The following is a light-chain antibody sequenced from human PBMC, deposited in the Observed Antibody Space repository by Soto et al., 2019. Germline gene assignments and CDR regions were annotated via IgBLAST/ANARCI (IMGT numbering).Light chain of an antibody. CDR3: QQSYSSLHRT. CDR1: QSISIY. V-gene: IGKV1-39*01. J-gene: IGKJ1*01. CDR2: AAS. Sequence: DIQMTQSPSSLSASVGDRVTITCRASQSISIYLNWYQQKPGKVPKLLIYAASSLQSGVPSRFSGSGSGTDFTLTISSLQPEDSATYYCQQSYSSLHRTFGQGTKVEV.